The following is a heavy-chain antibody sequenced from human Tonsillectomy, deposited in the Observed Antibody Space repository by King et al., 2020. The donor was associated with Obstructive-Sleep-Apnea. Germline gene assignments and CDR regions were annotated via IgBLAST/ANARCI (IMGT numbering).Heavy chain of an antibody. CDR3: ARGELGDYDS. Sequence: LQLQESGPGMVKPSETLSLTCTVSGYSISRGYYWGWIRQPPGKGLEWIGSIHHSGDTDYNPSLKSRVTISVDSSRNQFSLKLTSVTAADTALYYCARGELGDYDSWGQGTLVTVSS. CDR2: IHHSGDT. V-gene: IGHV4-38-2*02. CDR1: GYSISRGYY. D-gene: IGHD7-27*01. J-gene: IGHJ4*02.